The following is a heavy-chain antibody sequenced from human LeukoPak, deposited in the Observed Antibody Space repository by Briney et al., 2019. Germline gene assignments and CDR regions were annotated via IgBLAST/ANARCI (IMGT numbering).Heavy chain of an antibody. CDR2: MKPNTGNT. J-gene: IGHJ4*02. CDR1: GYTFTSYG. CDR3: ASGPNDYCLTSDY. V-gene: IGHV1-8*01. Sequence: ASVNVSCKAAGYTFTSYGIDWVRQPHGQGIERMGWMKPNTGNTGYGLKFQGRDTMTRNTSISTAYMELGSVRSEDTDVYYCASGPNDYCLTSDYWGQGALVTVAS. D-gene: IGHD4-11*01.